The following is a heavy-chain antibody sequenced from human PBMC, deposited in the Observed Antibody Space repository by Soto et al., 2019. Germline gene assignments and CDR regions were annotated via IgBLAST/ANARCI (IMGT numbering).Heavy chain of an antibody. V-gene: IGHV4-61*01. J-gene: IGHJ4*02. D-gene: IGHD3-22*01. Sequence: SETLSLTCTVSGGSVSSGSYYWSWIRQPPGKGLEWIGYIYYSGSTNYNPSLKSRVTISVDTSKNQFSLKLSSVTAADTAVYYCASYDSSGYYLDYWGQGTLVTVSS. CDR2: IYYSGST. CDR1: GGSVSSGSYY. CDR3: ASYDSSGYYLDY.